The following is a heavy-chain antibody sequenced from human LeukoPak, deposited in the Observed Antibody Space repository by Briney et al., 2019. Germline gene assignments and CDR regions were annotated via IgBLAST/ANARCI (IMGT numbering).Heavy chain of an antibody. CDR2: INHGGSI. V-gene: IGHV4-34*01. J-gene: IGHJ4*02. Sequence: PSQTLSLTCAFDSGSSSGQYWGWIRQLPGKLLEWIGEINHGGSISYNASLKSRVTISLDTSKNQFSLKLSSVTAADTAVYYCAGGDYHSSESYANYWGQGTLVTVSS. CDR1: SGSSSGQY. D-gene: IGHD3-10*01. CDR3: AGGDYHSSESYANY.